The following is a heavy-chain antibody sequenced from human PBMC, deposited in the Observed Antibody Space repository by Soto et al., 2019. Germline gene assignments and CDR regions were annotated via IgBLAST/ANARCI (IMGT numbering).Heavy chain of an antibody. CDR3: ARRVVGLSYGMDV. CDR1: GYTFTGYY. J-gene: IGHJ6*02. V-gene: IGHV1-2*02. D-gene: IGHD2-15*01. CDR2: INPNSGGT. Sequence: GASVKVSRKASGYTFTGYYMHWVRQAPGQGLEWMGWINPNSGGTNYAQKFQGRVTMTRDTSISTAYMELSRLRSDDTDVYYCARRVVGLSYGMDVWGQGTTVTVSS.